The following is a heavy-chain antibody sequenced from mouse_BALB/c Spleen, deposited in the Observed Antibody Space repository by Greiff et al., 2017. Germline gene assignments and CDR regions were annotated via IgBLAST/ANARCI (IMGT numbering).Heavy chain of an antibody. CDR1: GFDFSRYW. J-gene: IGHJ4*01. CDR2: INPDSSTI. CDR3: ARLVLLYGYEMDY. Sequence: EVKLLESGGGLVQPGGSLKLSCAASGFDFSRYWMSWVRQAPGKGLEWIGEINPDSSTINYTPSLKDKFIISRDNAKNTLYLQMSKVRSEDTALYYCARLVLLYGYEMDYWGQGTSVTVSS. V-gene: IGHV4-1*02. D-gene: IGHD1-2*01.